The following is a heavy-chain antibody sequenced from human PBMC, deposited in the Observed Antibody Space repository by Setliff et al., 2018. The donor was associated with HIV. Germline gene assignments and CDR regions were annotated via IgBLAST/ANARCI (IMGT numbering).Heavy chain of an antibody. CDR1: GGNVSSNSAA. J-gene: IGHJ5*02. Sequence: LSLTCAISGGNVSSNSAAWNWIRQSPSRGLEWLGRTYYRSKWFNEYAMSVKSRIIIYPDTSKNHFSLQLKSVTSDDTAVYFCARSDVGWFDPWGQGTLVTVSS. V-gene: IGHV6-1*01. CDR3: ARSDVGWFDP. CDR2: TYYRSKWFN.